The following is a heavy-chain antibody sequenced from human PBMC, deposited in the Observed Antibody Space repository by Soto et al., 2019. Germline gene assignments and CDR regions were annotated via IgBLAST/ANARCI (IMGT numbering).Heavy chain of an antibody. CDR3: ARRGIGYYNMDV. V-gene: IGHV3-23*01. J-gene: IGHJ6*03. CDR1: GFTLSSYA. Sequence: GSLRLSCAASGFTLSSYAMSWVRQAPGKGLEWVSTLSNSGGTTYYPDSVKGRITISRDSSKSTLYLEMNSLRAEDTAVYYCARRGIGYYNMDVWGRGTTVTVSS. D-gene: IGHD3-16*01. CDR2: LSNSGGTT.